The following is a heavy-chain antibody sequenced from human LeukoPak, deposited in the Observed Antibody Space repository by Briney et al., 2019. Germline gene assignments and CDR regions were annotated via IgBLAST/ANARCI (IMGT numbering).Heavy chain of an antibody. Sequence: GGSLRLSCAASGFIFSSSAMHWVRQAPGTGLEWVSATSGSGGSTYNADSVKGRFTISRDNSKNTLYLQMNSLRAEDTAVYYCAKTHGATDYWGQGTLVTVAS. CDR1: GFIFSSSA. D-gene: IGHD4-17*01. CDR2: TSGSGGST. CDR3: AKTHGATDY. V-gene: IGHV3-23*01. J-gene: IGHJ4*02.